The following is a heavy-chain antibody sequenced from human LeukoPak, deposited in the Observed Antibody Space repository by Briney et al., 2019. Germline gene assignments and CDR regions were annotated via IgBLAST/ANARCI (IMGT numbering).Heavy chain of an antibody. CDR2: IYYSGST. V-gene: IGHV4-39*07. CDR3: AKVAMYYYGSETYFFFDD. D-gene: IGHD3-10*01. CDR1: GGSISSSSYY. J-gene: IGHJ4*02. Sequence: SETLSLTCTVSGGSISSSSYYWGWIRQPPGKGLEWIGSIYYSGSTYYNPSLKSRVTISVDTSKNQFSLKLSSVTAADTAVYYCAKVAMYYYGSETYFFFDDWGQGTLVTVSS.